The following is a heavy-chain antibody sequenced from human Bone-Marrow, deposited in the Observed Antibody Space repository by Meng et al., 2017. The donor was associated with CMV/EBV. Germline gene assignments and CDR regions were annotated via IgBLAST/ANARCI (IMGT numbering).Heavy chain of an antibody. D-gene: IGHD2-2*01. Sequence: GGSLRLSCAASGFTFSSYGMHWVRQAPGKGLEWVAFIRYDGSNKYYADSVKGRFTISRDDSKNSLYLQMNSLRAEDTAVYYCARDPVRIVVVPAAMPTYYYYYYGMDVWGQGTMVTVAS. CDR3: ARDPVRIVVVPAAMPTYYYYYYGMDV. V-gene: IGHV3-30*02. CDR2: IRYDGSNK. J-gene: IGHJ6*02. CDR1: GFTFSSYG.